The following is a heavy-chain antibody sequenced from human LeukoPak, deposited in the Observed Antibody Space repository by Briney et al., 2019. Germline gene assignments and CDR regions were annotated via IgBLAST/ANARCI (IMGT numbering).Heavy chain of an antibody. CDR3: ARELVSLGTGYFDL. CDR1: GFTFGTYG. Sequence: GGSLRLSCEASGFTFGTYGMTWVRQAPGKGLEWVSGITGSSTWTYYADSVRGRFTISRDNSKNTPHLQMNNLTADDTAIYYCARELVSLGTGYFDLWGRGTLVTVSS. V-gene: IGHV3-23*01. CDR2: ITGSSTWT. D-gene: IGHD7-27*01. J-gene: IGHJ2*01.